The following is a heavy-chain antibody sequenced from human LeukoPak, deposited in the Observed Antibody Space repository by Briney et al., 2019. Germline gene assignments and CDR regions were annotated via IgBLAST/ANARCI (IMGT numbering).Heavy chain of an antibody. CDR2: ISGSGGST. CDR3: ATGRTIVVVPAAMPDY. Sequence: GGSLRLSCAASGFTFSSYAMSWVRQAPGKGLEWVSAISGSGGSTYYADSVKGRFTISRDNSKNTLYLQMNSLRAEDTAAYYCATGRTIVVVPAAMPDYWGQGTLVTVSS. V-gene: IGHV3-23*01. D-gene: IGHD2-2*01. J-gene: IGHJ4*02. CDR1: GFTFSSYA.